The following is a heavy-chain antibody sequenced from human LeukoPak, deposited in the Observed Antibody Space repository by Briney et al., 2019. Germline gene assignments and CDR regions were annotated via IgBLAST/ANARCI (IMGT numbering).Heavy chain of an antibody. CDR2: ISSSSSYI. V-gene: IGHV3-21*01. Sequence: GGSLRLSCAASGFTFSSYSMNWVRQAPGKGLEWGSSISSSSSYIYYADSVKGRFTISRDNAKNSLYLQMNSLRAEDTAVYYCARGPASYYGDYEVYWGQGTLVTVSS. D-gene: IGHD4-17*01. J-gene: IGHJ4*02. CDR1: GFTFSSYS. CDR3: ARGPASYYGDYEVY.